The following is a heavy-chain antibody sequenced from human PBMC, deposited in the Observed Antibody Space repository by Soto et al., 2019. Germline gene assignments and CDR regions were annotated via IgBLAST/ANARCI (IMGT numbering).Heavy chain of an antibody. J-gene: IGHJ3*02. CDR1: GYTFTGYY. D-gene: IGHD5-12*01. CDR3: ARQVASRGYTDAFDI. CDR2: ITPNSGGT. V-gene: IGHV1-2*02. Sequence: QVQLVQSGAEVKKPGASVKVSCKASGYTFTGYYMHWVRQAPGQGLAWMGWITPNSGGTDYAQKFQGRVTMTRDTSISTAYMDLSRLSSDDTAVYYCARQVASRGYTDAFDIWGQGTMVTVSS.